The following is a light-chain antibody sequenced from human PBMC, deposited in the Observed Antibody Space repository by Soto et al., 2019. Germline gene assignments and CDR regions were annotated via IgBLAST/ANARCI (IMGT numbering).Light chain of an antibody. J-gene: IGLJ1*01. CDR1: RSNIGAGYD. CDR2: GTN. V-gene: IGLV1-40*01. Sequence: QSVLTQPPSVSGAPGQRVTISCTGSRSNIGAGYDVHWYQQLPGTAPKLLIYGTNNRPSGVSNRFSGSKSGNTASLTISGLQAEDEADYYCSSYTAGGTIFGTGTKLTVL. CDR3: SSYTAGGTI.